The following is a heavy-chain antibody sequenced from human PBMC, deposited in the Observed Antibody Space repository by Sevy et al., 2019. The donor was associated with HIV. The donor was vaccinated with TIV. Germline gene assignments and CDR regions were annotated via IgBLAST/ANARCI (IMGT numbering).Heavy chain of an antibody. J-gene: IGHJ5*02. CDR1: GFTFSSYG. V-gene: IGHV3-33*01. Sequence: GGSLRLSCAASGFTFSSYGMHWVRQAPGKGLEWVAAIWYDGSNKYYADSVKGRFTISRDNSKNTLYLQMNSLRAEDTAVYYCARDPGGAAGTWDWFDPWGQGTLVTVSS. CDR2: IWYDGSNK. D-gene: IGHD6-13*01. CDR3: ARDPGGAAGTWDWFDP.